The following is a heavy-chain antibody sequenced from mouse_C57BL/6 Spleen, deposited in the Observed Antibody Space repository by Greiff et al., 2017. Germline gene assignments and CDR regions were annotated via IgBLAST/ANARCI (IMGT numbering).Heavy chain of an antibody. J-gene: IGHJ4*01. V-gene: IGHV2-3*01. CDR1: GFSLTSYG. CDR3: ATYDYDRDYYAMDY. Sequence: VKVVESGPGLVAPSQTLSFTCTASGFSLTSYGVSWVRQPPGKGLEWLGVIWGDGSTNYHSAPISRLGISKDNSKSQVFLKRNSLQTDDTATYYCATYDYDRDYYAMDYWGQGTSVTVSS. CDR2: IWGDGST. D-gene: IGHD2-4*01.